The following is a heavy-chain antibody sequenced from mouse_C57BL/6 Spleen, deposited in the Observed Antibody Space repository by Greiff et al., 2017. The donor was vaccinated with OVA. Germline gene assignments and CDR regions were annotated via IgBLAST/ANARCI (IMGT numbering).Heavy chain of an antibody. CDR1: GYTFTGYW. Sequence: VQRVESGAELMKPGASVKLSCKATGYTFTGYWIEWVKQRPGHGLEWIGEILPGSGSTNYNEKFKGKATFTADTSSNTAYMQLSSLTTEDSAIYYCARRGLYYGSSYWYFDVWGTGTTVTVSS. D-gene: IGHD1-1*01. V-gene: IGHV1-9*01. CDR3: ARRGLYYGSSYWYFDV. J-gene: IGHJ1*03. CDR2: ILPGSGST.